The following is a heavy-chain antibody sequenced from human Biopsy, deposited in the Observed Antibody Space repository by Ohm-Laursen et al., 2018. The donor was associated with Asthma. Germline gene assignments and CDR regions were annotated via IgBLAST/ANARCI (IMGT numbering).Heavy chain of an antibody. J-gene: IGHJ4*02. V-gene: IGHV3-23*01. CDR2: ISGGGPST. D-gene: IGHD6-19*01. CDR1: GFAVSRDH. CDR3: AKESGTVGWHADYLEE. Sequence: SLRLSCAAPGFAVSRDHMFWVRQAPGKGLEWVATISGGGPSTFYAASVKGRFTISSDTLKNTVFLHLSSLRAEDTAVYYCAKESGTVGWHADYLEEWGRGTLVTVSS.